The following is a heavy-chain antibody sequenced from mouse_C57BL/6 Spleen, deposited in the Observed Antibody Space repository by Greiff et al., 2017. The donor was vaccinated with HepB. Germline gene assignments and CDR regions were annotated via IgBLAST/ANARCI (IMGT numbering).Heavy chain of an antibody. CDR1: GYTFTSYW. CDR3: ARRGYDDDGYYFDY. D-gene: IGHD2-4*01. J-gene: IGHJ2*01. CDR2: IYPSDSET. V-gene: IGHV1-61*01. Sequence: VQLQESGAELVRPGSSVKLSCKASGYTFTSYWMDWVKQRPGQGLEWIGNIYPSDSETHYNQKFKDKATLTVDKSSSTAYMQLSSLTSEESAVYYCARRGYDDDGYYFDYWGQGTTLTVSS.